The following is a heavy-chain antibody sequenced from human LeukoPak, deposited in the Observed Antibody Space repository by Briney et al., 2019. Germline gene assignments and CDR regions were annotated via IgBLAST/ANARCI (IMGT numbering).Heavy chain of an antibody. CDR3: ARDARPTNFEY. V-gene: IGHV1-2*02. CDR2: LNPNSGAT. CDR1: GYTFTNYF. Sequence: ASVKVSCKSSGYTFTNYFIHWVRQARGQGLEWMGWLNPNSGATNYAQKFQGRVTMTRDTSINTAYLEVNRLTSDDTAVYYCARDARPTNFEYRGQGTLVTVSS. J-gene: IGHJ4*02.